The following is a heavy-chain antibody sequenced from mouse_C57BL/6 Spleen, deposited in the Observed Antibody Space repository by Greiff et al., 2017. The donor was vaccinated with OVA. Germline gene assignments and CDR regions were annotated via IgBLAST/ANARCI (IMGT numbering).Heavy chain of an antibody. Sequence: EVKLMESGGGLVKPGGSLKLSCAASGFTFSSYTISWVRQTPGKRLEWVATISGGGGKTYYPDSVKGRFTITRDNAKNNLYLQMSSLRSEDTALYYCARHYGSSYSMDYWGQGTSVTVSS. V-gene: IGHV5-9*01. CDR2: ISGGGGKT. D-gene: IGHD1-1*01. CDR3: ARHYGSSYSMDY. CDR1: GFTFSSYT. J-gene: IGHJ4*01.